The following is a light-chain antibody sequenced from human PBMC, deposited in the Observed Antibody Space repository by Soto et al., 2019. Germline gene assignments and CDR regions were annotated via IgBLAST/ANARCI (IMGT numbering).Light chain of an antibody. CDR2: AAS. CDR3: QQYYRTPPA. Sequence: DIQMTQSPSSLSASVGDRVTITCRASQSISSYLNWYQQKPGKATKLLIYAASSLHSGGPQRFSGSGSGTDFTLTNSSMQPENFETYYCQQYYRTPPACGQGTKVEIK. V-gene: IGKV1-39*01. J-gene: IGKJ1*01. CDR1: QSISSY.